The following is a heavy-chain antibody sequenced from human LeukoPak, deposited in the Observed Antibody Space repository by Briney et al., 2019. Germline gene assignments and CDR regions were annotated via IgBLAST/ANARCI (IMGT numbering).Heavy chain of an antibody. V-gene: IGHV1-2*02. J-gene: IGHJ4*02. Sequence: ASVKVSCKASGYIFTGVYMHWVRQAPGQGLEWMGWINPNSGVTNYAQKFQGRVTMTRDTSISTAYMELSRLTSDDTAVYYCARGVAAGDTVGSGNYWGQGTLVTVSS. D-gene: IGHD6-13*01. CDR3: ARGVAAGDTVGSGNY. CDR1: GYIFTGVY. CDR2: INPNSGVT.